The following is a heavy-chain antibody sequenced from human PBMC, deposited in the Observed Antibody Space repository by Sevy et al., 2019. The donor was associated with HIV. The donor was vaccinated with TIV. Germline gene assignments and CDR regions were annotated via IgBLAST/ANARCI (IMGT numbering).Heavy chain of an antibody. V-gene: IGHV3-7*01. CDR2: IKLDGSVK. CDR3: VRAIAADGSF. Sequence: GGSLRLSCAASGFSLNSYWMSWVRQAPGKGLEWVANIKLDGSVKYYVDSVKGRFTISRDNARNLLYLQMNSLRAEDTALYYCVRAIAADGSFWGQGTLVTVSS. D-gene: IGHD6-13*01. CDR1: GFSLNSYW. J-gene: IGHJ4*02.